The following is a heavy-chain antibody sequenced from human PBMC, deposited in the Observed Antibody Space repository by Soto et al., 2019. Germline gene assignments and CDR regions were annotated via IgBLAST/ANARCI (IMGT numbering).Heavy chain of an antibody. CDR3: AREPQYYYDSSGYYLFSEV. CDR1: GGSVSSGSYY. J-gene: IGHJ6*02. CDR2: IYYSGST. D-gene: IGHD3-22*01. Sequence: PSETLSLTCTVSGGSVSSGSYYWSWIRQPPGKGLEWIGYIYYSGSTNYNPSLKSRVTISVDTSKNQFSLKLSSVTAADTAVYYCAREPQYYYDSSGYYLFSEVWGQGTTVTVFS. V-gene: IGHV4-61*01.